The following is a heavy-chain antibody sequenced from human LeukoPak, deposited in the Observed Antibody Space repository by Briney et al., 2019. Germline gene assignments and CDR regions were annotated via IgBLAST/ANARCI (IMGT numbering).Heavy chain of an antibody. J-gene: IGHJ6*02. Sequence: GGSLRLSCAASGFTFSSYAMHWVRQAPGKGLEWVAVISYDGSNKYYADSVKGRFTISRDNSKNTLYLQMNSLRAEDTAVYYCAGRTSWYYGFDVWGQGTTVTVSS. CDR1: GFTFSSYA. CDR2: ISYDGSNK. V-gene: IGHV3-30*04. CDR3: AGRTSWYYGFDV.